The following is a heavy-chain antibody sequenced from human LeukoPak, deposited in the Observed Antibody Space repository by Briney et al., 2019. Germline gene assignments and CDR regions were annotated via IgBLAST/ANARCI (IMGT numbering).Heavy chain of an antibody. CDR2: IDNAGSIT. V-gene: IGHV3-74*03. CDR3: ARAGYSSGWYRGKYYYYGMDV. J-gene: IGHJ6*02. Sequence: GGSLRLSCAASGSTFSNYWIHWVRHAPGKGLVWVSRIDNAGSITTYADSVKGRITISRDNAKNSLYLQMNSLRAEDTAVYYCARAGYSSGWYRGKYYYYGMDVWGQGTTVTVSS. CDR1: GSTFSNYW. D-gene: IGHD6-19*01.